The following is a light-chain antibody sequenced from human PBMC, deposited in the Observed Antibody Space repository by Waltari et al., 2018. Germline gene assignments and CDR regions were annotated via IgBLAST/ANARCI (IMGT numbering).Light chain of an antibody. CDR3: QQLNSYQWT. CDR2: AAS. Sequence: IQLTQSPSSLSASVGDRVTITSRASQGISNYLALSQQKPEKAPKLLIYAASTLQSGVPARVGGSGSGTDFTLTISSLQTEDFATYCCQQLNSYQWTFGQGTKVEIK. V-gene: IGKV1-9*01. J-gene: IGKJ1*01. CDR1: QGISNY.